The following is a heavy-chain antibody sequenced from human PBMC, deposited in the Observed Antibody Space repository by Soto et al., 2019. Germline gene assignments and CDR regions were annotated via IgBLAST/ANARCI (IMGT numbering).Heavy chain of an antibody. V-gene: IGHV3-23*01. D-gene: IGHD2-2*01. Sequence: EVQLLESGGVLVQPGGSLRLSCAASGFTFSSYSMSWVRQAPGKGLEWVSSLSGSGVSTYYTYSVKGRFTISRDNSKNTLFLQMNSLRAEDTAVYYCARRHCSSSTCPSNCRYFDYWGKGTLVTVSS. CDR1: GFTFSSYS. CDR3: ARRHCSSSTCPSNCRYFDY. CDR2: LSGSGVST. J-gene: IGHJ4*02.